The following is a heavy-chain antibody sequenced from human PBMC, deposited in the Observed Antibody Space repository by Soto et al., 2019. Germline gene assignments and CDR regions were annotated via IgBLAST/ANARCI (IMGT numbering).Heavy chain of an antibody. J-gene: IGHJ5*02. Sequence: LKISCKGSGYSFTSYWIGWVRQMPGKGLEWMGIIYPGDSDTRYSPSFQGQVTISADKSISTAYLQWSSLKASDTAMYYCARRQYSSSWYTLYNWFDPWGQGTLVTVSS. D-gene: IGHD6-13*01. CDR2: IYPGDSDT. CDR1: GYSFTSYW. V-gene: IGHV5-51*01. CDR3: ARRQYSSSWYTLYNWFDP.